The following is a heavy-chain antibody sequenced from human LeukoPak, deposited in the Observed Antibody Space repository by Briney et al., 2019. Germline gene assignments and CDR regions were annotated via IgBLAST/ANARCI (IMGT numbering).Heavy chain of an antibody. CDR3: ARGGDYDILTGYIFDI. V-gene: IGHV3-7*01. J-gene: IGHJ3*02. Sequence: GGSLRLSCAASGFTFSSYGMHWVRQAPGKGLEWVANIKQDGSEKYYVDSVKGRFTISRDNAKNSLYLQMNSLRAEDTAVYYCARGGDYDILTGYIFDIWGQGTMVTVSS. CDR2: IKQDGSEK. D-gene: IGHD3-9*01. CDR1: GFTFSSYG.